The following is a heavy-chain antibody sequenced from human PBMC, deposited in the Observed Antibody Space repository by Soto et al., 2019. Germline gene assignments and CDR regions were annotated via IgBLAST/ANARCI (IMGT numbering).Heavy chain of an antibody. V-gene: IGHV3-53*01. D-gene: IGHD3-3*01. J-gene: IGHJ6*02. CDR1: GFTVSSKY. CDR2: IYGGGRT. CDR3: VRAADFWSGFEYYYYGMDV. Sequence: PGGSLRLSCAASGFTVSSKYMSWVRQAPGKGLEWVSVIYGGGRTYYADSVKGRFTISRDNSKNTLYLQMNSLRAEDTAVYYCVRAADFWSGFEYYYYGMDVWGQGTTGTVS.